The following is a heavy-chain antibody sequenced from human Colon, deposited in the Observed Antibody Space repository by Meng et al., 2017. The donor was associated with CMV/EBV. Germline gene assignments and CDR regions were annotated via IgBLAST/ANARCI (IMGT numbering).Heavy chain of an antibody. D-gene: IGHD3/OR15-3a*01. Sequence: GGSLRLSCAASGFTFSDYYMSWVRQVPGKGLEWLSSITGSGRKVFYGDSMDGRITISRDNANNSLFLHMNSLTAEDTAVYYCARFVLGWNAYDTWGQGTLVTVSS. V-gene: IGHV3-11*01. J-gene: IGHJ5*02. CDR3: ARFVLGWNAYDT. CDR2: ITGSGRKV. CDR1: GFTFSDYY.